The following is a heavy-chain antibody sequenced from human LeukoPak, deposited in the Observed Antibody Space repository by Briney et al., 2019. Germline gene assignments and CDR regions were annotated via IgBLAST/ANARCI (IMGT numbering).Heavy chain of an antibody. Sequence: ASVKVSCKASGGTFSSYAISWVRQAPGQGLEWMGGIIPIFGTANYAQKFQGRVTITADESTSTAYMELSSLRSEDTAVYYRARKASQYYFDYWGQGTLVTVSS. CDR2: IIPIFGTA. V-gene: IGHV1-69*13. CDR3: ARKASQYYFDY. CDR1: GGTFSSYA. D-gene: IGHD2-2*01. J-gene: IGHJ4*02.